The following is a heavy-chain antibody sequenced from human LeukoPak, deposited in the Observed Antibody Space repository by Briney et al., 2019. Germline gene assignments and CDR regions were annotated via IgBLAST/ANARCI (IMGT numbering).Heavy chain of an antibody. CDR3: ARVPRSYYYYYYMDV. J-gene: IGHJ6*03. CDR2: IYYSGSS. V-gene: IGHV4-59*01. Sequence: KPSETLSFTCNVSGGSISGYHWSWIRQPPGKGLEWLGYIYYSGSSNYNPSLKSRVTMSADTSKNQFSLKLSSVTAADTAVYYCARVPRSYYYYYYMDVWGKGTTVTVSS. CDR1: GGSISGYH.